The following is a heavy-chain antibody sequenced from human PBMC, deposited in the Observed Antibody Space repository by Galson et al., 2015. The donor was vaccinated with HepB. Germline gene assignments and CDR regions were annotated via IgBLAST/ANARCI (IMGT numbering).Heavy chain of an antibody. CDR3: ASSRDFWSGYYAGRDYYYYYGMDV. V-gene: IGHV3-23*01. Sequence: SLRLSCAASGFTFSNYAMNWVRQAPGKGLEWVSAIGGSGGSTYYADSVKGRFTISRDNSKNTLYLQMNSLRAEDTAVYYCASSRDFWSGYYAGRDYYYYYGMDVWGQGTTVTVSS. CDR2: IGGSGGST. D-gene: IGHD3-3*01. J-gene: IGHJ6*02. CDR1: GFTFSNYA.